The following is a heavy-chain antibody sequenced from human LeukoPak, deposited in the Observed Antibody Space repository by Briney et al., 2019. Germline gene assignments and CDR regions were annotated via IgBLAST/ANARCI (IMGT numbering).Heavy chain of an antibody. CDR2: LSWNSGSL. V-gene: IGHV3-9*01. Sequence: PGGSLRLSCAASGFTFDDYAMHWVRQAPGKGLEWVSGLSWNSGSLGYADSVKGRFTISRENAKNSLYLQMNSLRAEDTAVYYCAREGWIQEPIPYYYMDVWGKGTTVTVSS. D-gene: IGHD5-18*01. CDR1: GFTFDDYA. CDR3: AREGWIQEPIPYYYMDV. J-gene: IGHJ6*03.